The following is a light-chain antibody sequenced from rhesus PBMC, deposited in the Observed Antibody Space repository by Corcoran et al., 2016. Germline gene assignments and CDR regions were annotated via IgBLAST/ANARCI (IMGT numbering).Light chain of an antibody. V-gene: IGKV3-17*02. CDR3: QQESNWSLT. CDR2: EAS. J-gene: IGKJ4*01. CDR1: QSVSSR. Sequence: EIVMTQSPATLSLSPGERATLSCRASQSVSSRLAWYQQKPGKAPRLLIYEASSRVTGIPARVSGSGSGTDFTLTISSLEPEDVAVYFCQQESNWSLTFGGGTKVELK.